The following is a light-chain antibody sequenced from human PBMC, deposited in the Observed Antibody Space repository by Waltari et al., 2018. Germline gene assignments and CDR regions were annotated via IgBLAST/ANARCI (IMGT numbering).Light chain of an antibody. Sequence: EIVLTQSPGTLSLSPGERATLSCRASQTVNSKYLVWYQQKPAQAPRLLIYDASTRATGMPDRFSGSGSGTGFTLTISRLEPEDFAVYYCQQYGGSPWTFGQGTKVESK. CDR1: QTVNSKY. J-gene: IGKJ1*01. V-gene: IGKV3-20*01. CDR2: DAS. CDR3: QQYGGSPWT.